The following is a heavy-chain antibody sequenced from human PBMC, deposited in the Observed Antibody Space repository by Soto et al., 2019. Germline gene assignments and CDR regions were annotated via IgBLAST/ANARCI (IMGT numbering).Heavy chain of an antibody. J-gene: IGHJ6*02. CDR3: AKDDADFTQPTPDV. D-gene: IGHD1-1*01. CDR1: GYTFTSSY. CDR2: INPSGGST. Sequence: GASVKVYCKASGYTFTSSYMHWVRQAPGQGLEWMGIINPSGGSTSYAQKFQGRVTMTRDTSTSAVYMELSSLRSEDTAVYYCAKDDADFTQPTPDVWGQGTTVTVSS. V-gene: IGHV1-46*01.